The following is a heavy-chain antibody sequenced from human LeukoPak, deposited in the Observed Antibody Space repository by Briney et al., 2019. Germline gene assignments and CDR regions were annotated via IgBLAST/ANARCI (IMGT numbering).Heavy chain of an antibody. CDR3: ARATTAYYYYYMDV. CDR1: GGSISSSSYY. V-gene: IGHV4-39*07. D-gene: IGHD1-26*01. CDR2: IYYSGCT. J-gene: IGHJ6*03. Sequence: SETLSLTCTVSGGSISSSSYYWGWIRQPPGKGLEWFGSIYYSGCTYYNPSFKSRVTISVDTSKNQFSLKLSSVTAADTAVYYCARATTAYYYYYMDVWGKGTTVTVSS.